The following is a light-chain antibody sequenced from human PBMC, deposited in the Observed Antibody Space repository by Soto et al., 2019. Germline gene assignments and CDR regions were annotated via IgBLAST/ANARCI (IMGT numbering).Light chain of an antibody. V-gene: IGKV1-6*01. CDR2: AAS. Sequence: AIQMTQSPSSLSASVGDRVTITCRASQGIRSDLGWYQQKPGKAPKLLIYAASTLQSGVPSRFSGSGSGTDFTLTINSLQPEDFATYYCLQDNNYPRTFGQGTKVEIK. CDR1: QGIRSD. CDR3: LQDNNYPRT. J-gene: IGKJ1*01.